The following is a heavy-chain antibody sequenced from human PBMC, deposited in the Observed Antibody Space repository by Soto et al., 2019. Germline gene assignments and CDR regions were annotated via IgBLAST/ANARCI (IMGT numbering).Heavy chain of an antibody. CDR3: ARGLTIFGVVIHYYYGMDV. V-gene: IGHV4-34*01. J-gene: IGHJ6*02. CDR1: GGSFSGYY. D-gene: IGHD3-3*01. Sequence: PSETLSLTCAVYGGSFSGYYWSWIREPPGKGLEWIGEINHSGSTNYNPSLKSRVTISVDTSKNQFSLKLSSVTAADTAVYYCARGLTIFGVVIHYYYGMDVWGQGXTVTVYS. CDR2: INHSGST.